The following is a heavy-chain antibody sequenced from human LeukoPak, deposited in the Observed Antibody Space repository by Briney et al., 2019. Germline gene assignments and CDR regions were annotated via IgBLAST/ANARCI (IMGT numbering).Heavy chain of an antibody. J-gene: IGHJ4*02. CDR2: IYYSGST. CDR1: GGSISSYY. Sequence: SETLSLTCTVSGGSISSYYWSWIRQPPGKGLEWIGYIYYSGSTNYNPSLKSRVTISVDTSKNQFSLKLSSVTAADTVVYYCARVSSSSDFDYWGQGTLVTVSS. CDR3: ARVSSSSDFDY. V-gene: IGHV4-59*01. D-gene: IGHD6-6*01.